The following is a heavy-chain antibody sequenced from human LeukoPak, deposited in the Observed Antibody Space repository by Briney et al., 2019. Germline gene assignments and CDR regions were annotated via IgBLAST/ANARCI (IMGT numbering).Heavy chain of an antibody. J-gene: IGHJ4*02. D-gene: IGHD5-12*01. CDR2: IFYSGST. CDR1: GGSISNYY. CDR3: ARSGGYIPYFDY. Sequence: SETLSLTCAVSGGSISNYYWSWIRQPPGKGLEWIGYIFYSGSTNYNPSLKSRVTISVDTSKNQFSLKLNSVTAADTAVYYCARSGGYIPYFDYWGQGTLVTVSS. V-gene: IGHV4-59*01.